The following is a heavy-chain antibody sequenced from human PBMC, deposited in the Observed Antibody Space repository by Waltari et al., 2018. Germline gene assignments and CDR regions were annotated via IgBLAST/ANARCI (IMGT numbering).Heavy chain of an antibody. CDR3: ARPNYYGSGSLDY. V-gene: IGHV4-39*01. J-gene: IGHJ4*02. D-gene: IGHD3-10*01. CDR2: IYYSGST. CDR1: GGSISSSSYY. Sequence: QLQLQESGPGLVKPSETLSLTCTVSGGSISSSSYYWGWIRQPPGKGLEWIGSIYYSGSTYYNPSLKSRVTISVDTSKNQFSLKLSSVTAADTAVYYCARPNYYGSGSLDYWGQGTLVTVSS.